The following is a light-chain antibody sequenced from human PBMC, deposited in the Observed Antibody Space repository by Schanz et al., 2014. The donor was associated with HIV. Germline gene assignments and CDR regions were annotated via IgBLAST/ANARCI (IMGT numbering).Light chain of an antibody. CDR1: QSVSSNY. J-gene: IGKJ1*01. CDR3: QQYGSSPWT. CDR2: GAS. V-gene: IGKV3-20*01. Sequence: DIVLTQSPGTLSLSPGERATLSCRASQSVSSNYLAWYQQRPGQAPRLLIYGASSRATGIPDRVSGGVSGTDVTLTISRVEPEDYAVYYGQQYGSSPWTFGQGTRV.